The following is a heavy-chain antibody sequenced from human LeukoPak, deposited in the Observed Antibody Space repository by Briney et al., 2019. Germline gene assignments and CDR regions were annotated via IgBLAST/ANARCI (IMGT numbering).Heavy chain of an antibody. CDR3: ARKEDYGDYPYYYYGMDV. Sequence: GGSLRLSCAASGFTFSSYAMHWVRQAPGKGLEWVAVISYDGSNKYYADSVKGRFTISRDNSKNTLYLQMNSLRAEDTAVYYCARKEDYGDYPYYYYGMDVWGQGTTVTVSS. J-gene: IGHJ6*02. CDR2: ISYDGSNK. V-gene: IGHV3-30-3*01. CDR1: GFTFSSYA. D-gene: IGHD4-17*01.